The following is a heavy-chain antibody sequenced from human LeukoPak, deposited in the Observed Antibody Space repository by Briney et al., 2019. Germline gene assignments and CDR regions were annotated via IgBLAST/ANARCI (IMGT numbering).Heavy chain of an antibody. J-gene: IGHJ4*02. CDR3: ARPVAAVGTDS. Sequence: GGSLRLSCAASGLTFSSYAMIWVRQAPGEGREWVSSISSSGGCTYYADSVKGRFTISRDNSKNTLYLQMNSLRAEDTAVYYCARPVAAVGTDSWGQGTPVTVSS. CDR2: ISSSGGCT. D-gene: IGHD6-13*01. CDR1: GLTFSSYA. V-gene: IGHV3-23*01.